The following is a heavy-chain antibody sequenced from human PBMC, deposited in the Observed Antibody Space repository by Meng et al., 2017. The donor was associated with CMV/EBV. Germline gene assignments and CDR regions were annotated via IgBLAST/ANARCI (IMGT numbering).Heavy chain of an antibody. CDR1: GFTFSSYS. CDR3: ARDLRPAREGGLASYYYDSSGYLAY. D-gene: IGHD3-22*01. Sequence: GESLKISCAASGFTFSSYSMNWVRQAPGKGLEWVSSISSSSSYIYYADSVKGRFTISRDNAKNSLYLQMNSLRAEDTAVYYCARDLRPAREGGLASYYYDSSGYLAYWGQGTTVTVSS. V-gene: IGHV3-21*01. J-gene: IGHJ6*02. CDR2: ISSSSSYI.